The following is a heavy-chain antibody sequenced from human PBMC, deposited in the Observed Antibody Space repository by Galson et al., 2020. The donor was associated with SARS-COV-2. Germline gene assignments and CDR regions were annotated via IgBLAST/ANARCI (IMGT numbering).Heavy chain of an antibody. CDR1: DVSMTSYY. V-gene: IGHV4-59*01. J-gene: IGHJ6*02. D-gene: IGHD4-17*01. CDR2: ISYSGST. Sequence: ETSETLSLTCSVSDVSMTSYYWSWIRQPPGKGLEWIGYISYSGSTSYNPSLRSRVTILVDLSKNQFSLNLSSVTAADTAVYYCARDPAPLYGDNYYYGMDVWGRGTTVTV. CDR3: ARDPAPLYGDNYYYGMDV.